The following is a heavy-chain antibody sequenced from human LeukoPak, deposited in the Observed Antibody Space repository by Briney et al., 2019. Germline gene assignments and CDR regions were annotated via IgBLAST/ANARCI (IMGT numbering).Heavy chain of an antibody. CDR2: IKGDESAK. Sequence: PGGSLRLSCVGSGFTFSTYWMAWVRQAPGKGLEWVANIKGDESAKHQADSVKGRFTIFRDNAQNSVYLQMSSLRGEDTAVYYCARDVGGSLDYWGQRTLVTVSS. CDR1: GFTFSTYW. CDR3: ARDVGGSLDY. J-gene: IGHJ4*02. D-gene: IGHD1-26*01. V-gene: IGHV3-7*01.